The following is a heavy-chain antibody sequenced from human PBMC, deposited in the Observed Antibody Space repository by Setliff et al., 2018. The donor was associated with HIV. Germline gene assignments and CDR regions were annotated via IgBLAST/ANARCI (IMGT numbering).Heavy chain of an antibody. V-gene: IGHV4-38-2*01. CDR1: GYSISSGYY. CDR3: ARGGLRVRGAIDSFDY. Sequence: PSETLSLTCAVSGYSISSGYYWAWIRQPPGKGLEWIGSIYHGGTTYYNPSLKSRVTLSVDTSKNQFSLKLNSVTAADTAVYYCARGGLRVRGAIDSFDYWGQGTLVTVSS. J-gene: IGHJ4*02. D-gene: IGHD3-10*01. CDR2: IYHGGTT.